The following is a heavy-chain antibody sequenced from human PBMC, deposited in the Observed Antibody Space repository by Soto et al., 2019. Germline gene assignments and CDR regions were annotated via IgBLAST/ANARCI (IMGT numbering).Heavy chain of an antibody. CDR1: GFTFTNAW. V-gene: IGHV3-15*06. Sequence: PGGSLRLSCAASGFTFTNAWMTWVRQAPGKGLGWVGHVKRNSDGETTNYGAPVKGRFTVSRDDSRNMGFLQMDSLKIEDTAVYYCTTRPVVLVAGTGFAYWXQGTLVT. CDR2: VKRNSDGETT. CDR3: TTRPVVLVAGTGFAY. D-gene: IGHD2-8*01. J-gene: IGHJ4*02.